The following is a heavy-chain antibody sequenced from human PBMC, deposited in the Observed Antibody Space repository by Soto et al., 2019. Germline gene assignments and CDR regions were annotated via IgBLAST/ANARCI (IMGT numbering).Heavy chain of an antibody. CDR1: GFTLNDYH. CDR3: ARLRYSSSSRYHMDV. CDR2: IRSSGTTT. Sequence: QVQLVGSGGGLVRPGGSPRLSCAASGFTLNDYHMNWIRQAPGKGLEWVSYIRSSGTTTFYADSVKGRFTVSWDNANNSLFLQMNSLRAEDTAVYYCARLRYSSSSRYHMDVWGKGTTVTVS. J-gene: IGHJ6*03. V-gene: IGHV3-11*01. D-gene: IGHD6-6*01.